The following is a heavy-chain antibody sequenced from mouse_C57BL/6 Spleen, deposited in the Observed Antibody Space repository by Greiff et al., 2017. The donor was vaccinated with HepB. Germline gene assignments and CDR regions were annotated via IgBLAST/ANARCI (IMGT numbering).Heavy chain of an antibody. Sequence: QVQLKQPGAELVKPGASVKLSCKASGYTFTSYWMHWVKQRPGQGLEWIGMIHPNSGSTNYNEKFKSKATLTVDKSSSTAYMQLSSLTSEDSAVYYCARWGYDYDGFAYWGQGTLVTVSA. CDR3: ARWGYDYDGFAY. CDR1: GYTFTSYW. V-gene: IGHV1-64*01. J-gene: IGHJ3*01. CDR2: IHPNSGST. D-gene: IGHD2-4*01.